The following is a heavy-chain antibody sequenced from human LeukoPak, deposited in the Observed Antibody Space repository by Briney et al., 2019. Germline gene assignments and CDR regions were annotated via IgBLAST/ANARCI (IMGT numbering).Heavy chain of an antibody. V-gene: IGHV3-23*01. D-gene: IGHD1-26*01. Sequence: GGSLRLSCAASGFTFSNYAMSWVRQAPGKGLEWVSAISGSGGYTYFADSVKGRFTISRDNSKNTLYLQINSLRAEDTAVYYCAKDPTNSGSYVRGFDIWGQGTMVTVSS. CDR3: AKDPTNSGSYVRGFDI. CDR1: GFTFSNYA. J-gene: IGHJ3*02. CDR2: ISGSGGYT.